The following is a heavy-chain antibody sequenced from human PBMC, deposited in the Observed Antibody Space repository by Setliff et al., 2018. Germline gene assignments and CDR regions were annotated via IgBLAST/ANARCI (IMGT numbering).Heavy chain of an antibody. J-gene: IGHJ6*03. CDR1: GGSISSYS. CDR3: ARGPPGYYYYMNV. V-gene: IGHV4-59*01. CDR2: LYYSGNT. Sequence: PSETLSLTCNVSGGSISSYSWSWIRQAPGKGLEWIGYLYYSGNTNYNPSLKSRVTISGDTSQNYFSLKLTSVTEAGTAVYYCARGPPGYYYYMNVWGQGTTVTVSS.